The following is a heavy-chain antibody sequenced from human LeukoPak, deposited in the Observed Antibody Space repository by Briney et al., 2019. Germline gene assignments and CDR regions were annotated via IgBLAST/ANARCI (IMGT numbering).Heavy chain of an antibody. V-gene: IGHV2-5*01. Sequence: SGPTLVNPTQTLTLTCTFSGFSLSTSGVGVGWIRQPPGKALEWLVLIYWNDDKRYSPSLKSRLTITKDTSKNQVVLTVTNMDPVDTATYYCAHMYGGGNSAITDYWGQGTLVTVSS. CDR3: AHMYGGGNSAITDY. J-gene: IGHJ4*02. D-gene: IGHD4-23*01. CDR1: GFSLSTSGVG. CDR2: IYWNDDK.